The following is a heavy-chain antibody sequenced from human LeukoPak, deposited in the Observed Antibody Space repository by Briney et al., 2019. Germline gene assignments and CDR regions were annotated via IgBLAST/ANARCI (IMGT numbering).Heavy chain of an antibody. CDR1: GFTFSSYG. CDR2: IKQDGSEK. J-gene: IGHJ4*02. D-gene: IGHD3-3*01. Sequence: GGSLRLSCAASGFTFSSYGMHWVRQAPGKGLEWVANIKQDGSEKYYVDSVKGRFTISRDNAKNSLYLQMNSLRAEDTAVYYCARYDFWSGYPCYFDYWGQGTLVTVSS. V-gene: IGHV3-7*01. CDR3: ARYDFWSGYPCYFDY.